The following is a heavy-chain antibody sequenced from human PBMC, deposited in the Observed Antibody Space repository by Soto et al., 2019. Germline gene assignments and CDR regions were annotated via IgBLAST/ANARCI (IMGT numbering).Heavy chain of an antibody. CDR2: ISYDEDNK. Sequence: QVQLVESGGGVVQPGRSLRLSCAASGFTFSKYNMHWVRQAPGKGLDWVAFISYDEDNKYYTDSVKGRFTISRDNSKNTLYLQMNSLRGEDTAVYYCARDSYGMDVWGQGTTVTVSS. CDR1: GFTFSKYN. J-gene: IGHJ6*02. CDR3: ARDSYGMDV. V-gene: IGHV3-30-3*01.